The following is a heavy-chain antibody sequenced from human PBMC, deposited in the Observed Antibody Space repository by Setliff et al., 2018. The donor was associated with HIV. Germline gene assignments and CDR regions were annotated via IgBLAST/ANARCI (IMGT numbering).Heavy chain of an antibody. D-gene: IGHD3-10*01. CDR2: IYYSGST. J-gene: IGHJ6*03. CDR1: GDSIGSSSYY. Sequence: SETLSLTCTVSGDSIGSSSYYWAWIRQPPGKGLEWIGNIYYSGSTYYNPSLKSRVTISVDTSKNQFSLKLSSVTAADTAVYYCARGLGDYGSGSYWIYYYYYMDVWGKGTTVTVSS. V-gene: IGHV4-39*07. CDR3: ARGLGDYGSGSYWIYYYYYMDV.